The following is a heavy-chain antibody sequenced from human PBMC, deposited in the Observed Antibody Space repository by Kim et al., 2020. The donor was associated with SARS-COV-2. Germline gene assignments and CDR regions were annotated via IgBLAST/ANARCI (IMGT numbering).Heavy chain of an antibody. J-gene: IGHJ6*03. CDR3: ARDKPAAIYYYYMDV. CDR2: ISAYNGNT. D-gene: IGHD2-2*02. CDR1: GYTFTSYG. Sequence: ASVKVSCKASGYTFTSYGISWVRQAPGQGLEWMGWISAYNGNTNYAQKLQGRVTMTTDTSTSTAYMELRSLRSDDTAVYYCARDKPAAIYYYYMDVWGKGTTVTVSS. V-gene: IGHV1-18*01.